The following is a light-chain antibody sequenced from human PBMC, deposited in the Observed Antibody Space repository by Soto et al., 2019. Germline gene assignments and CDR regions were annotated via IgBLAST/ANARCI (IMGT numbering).Light chain of an antibody. V-gene: IGKV1D-12*01. CDR1: QDINNW. J-gene: IGKJ4*01. CDR2: TTS. Sequence: DIQVTQSPSSVSASVGDRVTITCRASQDINNWLAWYQQKPGKAPKLLIYTTSNLQSGVPSRFSSSGSGTDFTLTINSLQPEDFATYYCQQANSFPLTFGGGTKVEIK. CDR3: QQANSFPLT.